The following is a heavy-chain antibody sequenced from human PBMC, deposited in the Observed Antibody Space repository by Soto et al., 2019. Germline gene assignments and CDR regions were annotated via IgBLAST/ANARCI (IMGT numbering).Heavy chain of an antibody. CDR3: ARATGADKEDY. D-gene: IGHD3-10*01. CDR1: GFTFSSYW. Sequence: EVQLVESGGGLVQPGGSLRLSCAASGFTFSSYWMSWVRQAPGKGLEWVAIIKEDGSERYYVDSVKGRFTISRDNAKNSLYLQMNSLRAEDTAVYYCARATGADKEDYWGQGTLVTVSS. CDR2: IKEDGSER. V-gene: IGHV3-7*04. J-gene: IGHJ4*02.